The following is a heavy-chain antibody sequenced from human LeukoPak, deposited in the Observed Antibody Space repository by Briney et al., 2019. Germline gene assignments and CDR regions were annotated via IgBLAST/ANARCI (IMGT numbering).Heavy chain of an antibody. V-gene: IGHV5-51*01. Sequence: GESLKISCKGSGYSFTSYWIAWVRQMPGKGLEWMGIIYPGDSDTRYSPSFQGQVTISADMSISTAYLQWSSLKASDTAIYCCARRFWESYDALDIWGQGTMVTVSS. CDR3: ARRFWESYDALDI. D-gene: IGHD3-3*01. J-gene: IGHJ3*02. CDR1: GYSFTSYW. CDR2: IYPGDSDT.